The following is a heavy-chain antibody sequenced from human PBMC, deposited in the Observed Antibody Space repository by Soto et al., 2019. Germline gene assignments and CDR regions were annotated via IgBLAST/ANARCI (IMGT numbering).Heavy chain of an antibody. CDR2: ISGSDGKT. CDR1: GFSFGSYA. D-gene: IGHD3-3*01. J-gene: IGHJ4*02. CDR3: ARWSYLDY. Sequence: GGSPRLSCAASGFSFGSYALSWVRQAPGKGLEWVSTISGSDGKTFYADSVKGRFSISRDTSQSTLYLQMNSLRADDTAMYYCARWSYLDYWGQGTRVTVSS. V-gene: IGHV3-23*01.